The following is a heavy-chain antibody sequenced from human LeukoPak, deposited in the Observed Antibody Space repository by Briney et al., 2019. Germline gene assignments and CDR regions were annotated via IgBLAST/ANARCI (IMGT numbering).Heavy chain of an antibody. J-gene: IGHJ3*02. CDR2: FDPEDGET. CDR1: GYTLTELS. CDR3: ATDLMITFGGVIVVGAFDI. V-gene: IGHV1-24*01. Sequence: ASVKVFCKVSGYTLTELSMHWVRQAPGKGLEWMGGFDPEDGETIYAQRFQGRVTMTEDTSTDTAYMELSSLRSEDTAVYYCATDLMITFGGVIVVGAFDIWGQGTMVTVSS. D-gene: IGHD3-16*02.